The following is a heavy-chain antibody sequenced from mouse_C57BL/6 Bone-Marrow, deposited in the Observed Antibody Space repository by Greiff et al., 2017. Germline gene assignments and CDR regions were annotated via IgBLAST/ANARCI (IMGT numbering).Heavy chain of an antibody. V-gene: IGHV5-17*01. CDR2: ISSGSSTI. J-gene: IGHJ1*03. Sequence: EVMLVESGGGLVKPGGSLKLSCAASGFTFSDYGMHWVRQAPEKGLEWVAYISSGSSTIYYADTVKGRFTISRDNAKNTLFLQMTSLRSEDTAMYYCARYYSNSYWYFDVWGTGTTVTVSS. CDR1: GFTFSDYG. D-gene: IGHD2-5*01. CDR3: ARYYSNSYWYFDV.